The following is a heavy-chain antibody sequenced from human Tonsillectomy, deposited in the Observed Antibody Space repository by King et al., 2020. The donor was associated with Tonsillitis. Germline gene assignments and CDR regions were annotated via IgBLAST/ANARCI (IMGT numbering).Heavy chain of an antibody. CDR3: ARDKYSSGWYNWFDP. Sequence: VQLQQWGAGLLKPSETLSLTCAVYGGSFSGYYWSWIRQPPGKGLEWIGEINHSGSTNYNPSLKSRVTISVDTSKNQFSLKLSSVTAADTAVYYCARDKYSSGWYNWFDPWGQGTLVTVSS. D-gene: IGHD6-19*01. V-gene: IGHV4-34*01. CDR1: GGSFSGYY. CDR2: INHSGST. J-gene: IGHJ5*02.